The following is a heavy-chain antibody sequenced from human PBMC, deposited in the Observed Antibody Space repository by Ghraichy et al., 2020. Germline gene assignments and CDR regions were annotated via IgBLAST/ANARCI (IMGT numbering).Heavy chain of an antibody. CDR2: TYYRSKWYN. J-gene: IGHJ6*02. CDR3: ARDNNSPQTTVVTPGSYYYGMDV. D-gene: IGHD4-23*01. Sequence: SETLSLTCAISGDSVSSNSAAWNWIRQSPSRGLEWLGRTYYRSKWYNDYAVSVKSRISINPDTSKNQFSLQLNSVTPEDTAVYYCARDNNSPQTTVVTPGSYYYGMDVWGQGTTVTVSS. V-gene: IGHV6-1*01. CDR1: GDSVSSNSAA.